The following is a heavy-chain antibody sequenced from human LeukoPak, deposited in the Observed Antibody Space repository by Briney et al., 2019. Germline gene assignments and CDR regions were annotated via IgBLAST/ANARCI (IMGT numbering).Heavy chain of an antibody. CDR3: ARAYYYDSSRFDY. D-gene: IGHD3-22*01. J-gene: IGHJ4*02. V-gene: IGHV4-31*03. Sequence: SETLSLTCTVSGGSISRGGYYWSWIRQHPGKGLEWIGYIYYSGSTYYNPSLKSRVTISVDTSKNQFSLKLSSVTAADTAVYYCARAYYYDSSRFDYWGQGTLVTVSS. CDR2: IYYSGST. CDR1: GGSISRGGYY.